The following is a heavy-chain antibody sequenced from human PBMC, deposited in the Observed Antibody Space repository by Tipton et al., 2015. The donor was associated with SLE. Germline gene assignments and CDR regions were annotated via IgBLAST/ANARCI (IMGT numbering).Heavy chain of an antibody. V-gene: IGHV4-39*01. CDR1: GGSISSSSYY. CDR2: IYYSGST. CDR3: ARLAMTTVTTFWFDP. D-gene: IGHD4-11*01. J-gene: IGHJ5*02. Sequence: TLSLTCTVSGGSISSSSYYWGWIRQPPGKGLEWIGSIYYSGSTYYNPSLKSRVTISVDTSKNQFSLKLSSVTAADTAVYYCARLAMTTVTTFWFDPWGQGTLVTVSS.